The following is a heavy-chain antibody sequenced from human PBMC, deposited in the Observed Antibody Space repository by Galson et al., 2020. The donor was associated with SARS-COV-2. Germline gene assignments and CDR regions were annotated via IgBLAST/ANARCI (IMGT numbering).Heavy chain of an antibody. CDR1: GDSVSSNSAA. Sequence: SETLSLTCAISGDSVSSNSAAWNWIRQSPSRGLEWLGRTYYRSKWYNDYAVSVKSRITINPDTSKNQFSLQLNSVTPEDTAVYYCARDNPGDIAAQYYFDYWGQGTLVTVSS. CDR2: TYYRSKWYN. CDR3: ARDNPGDIAAQYYFDY. V-gene: IGHV6-1*01. D-gene: IGHD6-6*01. J-gene: IGHJ4*02.